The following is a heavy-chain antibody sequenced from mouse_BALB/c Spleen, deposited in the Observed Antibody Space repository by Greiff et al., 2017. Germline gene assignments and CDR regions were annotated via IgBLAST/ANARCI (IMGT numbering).Heavy chain of an antibody. Sequence: EVQGVESGPELVKPGASVKIPCKASGYTFTDYNMDWVKQSHGKSLEWIGDINPNNGGTIYNQKFKGKATLTVDKSSSTAYMELRSLTSEDTAVYYCARKEYGNYGFAYWGQGTLVTVSA. CDR2: INPNNGGT. CDR1: GYTFTDYN. V-gene: IGHV1-18*01. CDR3: ARKEYGNYGFAY. J-gene: IGHJ3*01. D-gene: IGHD2-10*02.